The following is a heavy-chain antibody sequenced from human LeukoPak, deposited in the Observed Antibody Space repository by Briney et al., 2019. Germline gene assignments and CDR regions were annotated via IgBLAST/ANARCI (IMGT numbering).Heavy chain of an antibody. Sequence: ASVKVSCKASGYTFTSYGISWVRQAPGQGLEWMGWISAYNGNTKYAQKFQGRVTMTTDTSTSTAYMELRSLRSDDTAVYYCARDGIVVVTAGHYYYGMDVWGQGTTVTVSS. V-gene: IGHV1-18*01. CDR3: ARDGIVVVTAGHYYYGMDV. CDR1: GYTFTSYG. D-gene: IGHD2-21*02. CDR2: ISAYNGNT. J-gene: IGHJ6*02.